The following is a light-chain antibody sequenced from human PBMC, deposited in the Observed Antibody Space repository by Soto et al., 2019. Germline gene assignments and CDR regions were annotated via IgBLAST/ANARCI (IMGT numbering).Light chain of an antibody. CDR2: DVS. CDR3: TSHTSSGSLV. CDR1: SSDVGAYNF. Sequence: QSALTQPASVSGSPGQSITISCTGTSSDVGAYNFVSWYQQHPGKAPKLMIYDVSNRPSGVSNRISGSKSGNTASLTISGLQAEDEADYYCTSHTSSGSLVFGTGTK. J-gene: IGLJ1*01. V-gene: IGLV2-14*03.